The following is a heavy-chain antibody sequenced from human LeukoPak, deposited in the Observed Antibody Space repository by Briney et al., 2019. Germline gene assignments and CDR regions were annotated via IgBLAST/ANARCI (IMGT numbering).Heavy chain of an antibody. J-gene: IGHJ4*02. V-gene: IGHV1-2*06. Sequence: ASVKVSCKASGYTFTDYYMHWVRQAPGQGLEWMGRINPNSGGTSSPRKFQGRVTVTRDTSISTVYMELSRLTSDDTAVYYCARSPSGWYGDYWGQGTLVTVSS. CDR1: GYTFTDYY. D-gene: IGHD6-19*01. CDR3: ARSPSGWYGDY. CDR2: INPNSGGT.